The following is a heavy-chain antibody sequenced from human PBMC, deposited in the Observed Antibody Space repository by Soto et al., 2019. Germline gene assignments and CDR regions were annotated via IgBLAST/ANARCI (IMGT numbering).Heavy chain of an antibody. J-gene: IGHJ4*02. CDR3: ARLGSSGWYVGEEYFDY. D-gene: IGHD6-19*01. CDR2: IYYSGST. Sequence: TSETLSLTCAVYGGSISSSSYYWGWIRQPPGKGLEWIGSIYYSGSTYYNPSLKSRVTISVDTSKNQFSLKLSSVTAADTAVYYCARLGSSGWYVGEEYFDYWGQGTLVTVSS. V-gene: IGHV4-39*01. CDR1: GGSISSSSYY.